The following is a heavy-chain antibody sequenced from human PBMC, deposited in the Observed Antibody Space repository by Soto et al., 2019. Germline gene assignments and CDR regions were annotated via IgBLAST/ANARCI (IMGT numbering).Heavy chain of an antibody. V-gene: IGHV3-33*01. D-gene: IGHD3-16*01. J-gene: IGHJ4*02. Sequence: PGGSLRLSCAASGFTFSSYGMHWVRQAPGKGLEWVAVIWYDGSNKYYADSVKGRFTISRDNSKNTLYLQMNSLRAEDTAVYYCARDFEVPPRWGPLDYWGQGTLVTVSS. CDR1: GFTFSSYG. CDR3: ARDFEVPPRWGPLDY. CDR2: IWYDGSNK.